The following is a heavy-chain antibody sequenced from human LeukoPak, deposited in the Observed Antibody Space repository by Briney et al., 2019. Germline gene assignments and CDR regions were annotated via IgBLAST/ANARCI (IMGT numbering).Heavy chain of an antibody. CDR3: ARTYGSGSYYHFDY. CDR1: GGTFSSYA. Sequence: SVKVSCKASGGTFSSYAISWVRQAPGQGLKWMGGIIPIFGTANYAQKFQGRVTITTDESTSTAYMELSRLRSDDTAVYYCARTYGSGSYYHFDYWGQGTLVTVSS. V-gene: IGHV1-69*05. D-gene: IGHD3-10*01. J-gene: IGHJ4*02. CDR2: IIPIFGTA.